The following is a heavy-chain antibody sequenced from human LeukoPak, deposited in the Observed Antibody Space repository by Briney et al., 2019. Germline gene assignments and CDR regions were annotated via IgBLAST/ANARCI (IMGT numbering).Heavy chain of an antibody. CDR1: GFTFSSYA. CDR2: IGGSGGST. V-gene: IGHV3-23*01. CDR3: AKEALTIFGRYYGMDV. J-gene: IGHJ6*02. Sequence: GSLRLSCAASGFTFSSYAMSWVRQARGKGLEWVSAIGGSGGSTYYADSVKGRFTISRDNSKNTLYLQMNSLRAEDTAVYYCAKEALTIFGRYYGMDVWGQGTTVTVSS. D-gene: IGHD3-3*01.